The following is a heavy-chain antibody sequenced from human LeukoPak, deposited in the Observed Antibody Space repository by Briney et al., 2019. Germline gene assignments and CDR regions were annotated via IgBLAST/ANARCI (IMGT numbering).Heavy chain of an antibody. J-gene: IGHJ5*02. V-gene: IGHV3-11*01. D-gene: IGHD3-10*01. CDR3: AGGYGSGSFSA. CDR2: IIYSGT. CDR1: GFTLNDYY. Sequence: GGSLRLSCAASGFTLNDYYMSWIRQAPGKGLELIAYIIYSGTSYADSVKGRFTISRDNAESSLYLQMNSLRVGDTALYYCAGGYGSGSFSAWGQGTLVTVSS.